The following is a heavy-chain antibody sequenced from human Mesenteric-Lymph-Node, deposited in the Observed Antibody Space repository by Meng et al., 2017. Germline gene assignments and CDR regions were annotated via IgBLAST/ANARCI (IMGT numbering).Heavy chain of an antibody. V-gene: IGHV3-53*01. Sequence: EVQLVESGGGWIQPGWSLRLACEASGFTVSSNYMRWVRQAPGKGREWVSVLYSGGTIYYEDSVKGRFTISRDNSKNTLYLQMNSLRAENTAVYYCARVRDGHNAVHDHWGQGTLVTVSS. CDR3: ARVRDGHNAVHDH. J-gene: IGHJ5*02. CDR1: GFTVSSNY. CDR2: LYSGGTI. D-gene: IGHD5-24*01.